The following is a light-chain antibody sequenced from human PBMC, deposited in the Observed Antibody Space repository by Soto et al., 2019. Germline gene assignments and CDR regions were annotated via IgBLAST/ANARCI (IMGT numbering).Light chain of an antibody. CDR2: EVN. Sequence: QSALTQPASVSGSPGQSITISCTGTSSDVGGYDYVSWFQQHPGKVPKLIIYEVNNWPSGVSNRFSASKSGNTASLTISGLQPEDEADYYCTSYTTTTTPVVFGGGTKLTVL. J-gene: IGLJ2*01. CDR3: TSYTTTTTPVV. CDR1: SSDVGGYDY. V-gene: IGLV2-14*01.